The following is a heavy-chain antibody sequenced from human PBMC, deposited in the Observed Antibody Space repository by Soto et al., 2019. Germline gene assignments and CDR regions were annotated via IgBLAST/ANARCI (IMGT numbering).Heavy chain of an antibody. CDR2: IYYSGST. J-gene: IGHJ4*02. CDR3: ASSMAGQWLVPY. CDR1: GGSISSYY. Sequence: KASETLSLTCTVSGGSISSYYWSWIRQPPGKGLEWIGYIYYSGSTNYNPSLKSRVTISVDTSKNQFSLKLSSVTAADTAVYYCASSMAGQWLVPYWGQGTLVTVSS. V-gene: IGHV4-59*01. D-gene: IGHD6-19*01.